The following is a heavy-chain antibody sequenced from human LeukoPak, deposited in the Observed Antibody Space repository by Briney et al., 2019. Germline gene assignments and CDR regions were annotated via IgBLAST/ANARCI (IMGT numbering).Heavy chain of an antibody. V-gene: IGHV1-2*02. Sequence: ASVTVSFKASGYTFTAYCLQWVRLAPGQGLEWMGWINPKSGGTEYAQRFQGRVTMTRDTSISTAYMELSRLRSDDTAVYYCASDHCSANSCYEDYYNGLDVWGQGTTVTVSS. CDR2: INPKSGGT. CDR1: GYTFTAYC. J-gene: IGHJ6*02. CDR3: ASDHCSANSCYEDYYNGLDV. D-gene: IGHD2-2*01.